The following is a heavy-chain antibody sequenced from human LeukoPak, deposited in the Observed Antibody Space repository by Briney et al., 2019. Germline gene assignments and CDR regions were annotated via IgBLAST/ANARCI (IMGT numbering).Heavy chain of an antibody. D-gene: IGHD6-19*01. CDR2: IIPIFGTA. CDR1: GGTFSSYA. V-gene: IGHV1-69*13. Sequence: SVKVSCKASGGTFSSYAISWVRQVPGQGLEWMGGIIPIFGTANYAQKFQGRVTITADESTSTAYMELSSLRSEDTAVYYCARQPIAVAGNFDYWGQGTLVTVSS. J-gene: IGHJ4*02. CDR3: ARQPIAVAGNFDY.